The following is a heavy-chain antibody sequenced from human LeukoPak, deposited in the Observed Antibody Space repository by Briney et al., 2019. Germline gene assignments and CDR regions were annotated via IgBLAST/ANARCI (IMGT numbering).Heavy chain of an antibody. D-gene: IGHD3-22*01. CDR2: INHSGST. J-gene: IGHJ4*02. Sequence: SETLSLTCAVYGGSFSGYYWSWIRQPPGKGPEWIGEINHSGSTNYNPSLKSRVTISVDTSKNQFSLKLSSVTAADTAVYYCAARNWYYYDSSGYYAYWGQGTLVTVSS. CDR3: AARNWYYYDSSGYYAY. CDR1: GGSFSGYY. V-gene: IGHV4-34*01.